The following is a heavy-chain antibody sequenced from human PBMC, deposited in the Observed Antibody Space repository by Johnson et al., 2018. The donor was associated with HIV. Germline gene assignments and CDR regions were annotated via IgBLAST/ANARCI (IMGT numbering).Heavy chain of an antibody. Sequence: VQLVESGGGLVQPGGSLRLSCAVSGFTFSNHHMTWVRQAPGKGLEWVANINQDGSDKYYVDSVKGRFTISRDNSKNTLYLQMNSLRAEDTAVYYCAKGFFELDDAFDIWGRGKMVTVSS. D-gene: IGHD3/OR15-3a*01. V-gene: IGHV3-7*01. CDR3: AKGFFELDDAFDI. CDR2: INQDGSDK. CDR1: GFTFSNHH. J-gene: IGHJ3*02.